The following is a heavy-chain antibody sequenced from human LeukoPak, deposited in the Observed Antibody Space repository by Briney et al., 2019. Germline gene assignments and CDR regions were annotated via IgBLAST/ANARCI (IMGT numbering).Heavy chain of an antibody. V-gene: IGHV3-48*04. Sequence: GGSLRLSCAASGFIFSTYSMNWVRQAPGKGLEWVSDISSSDGTIYYTDSVKGRFTISRDNAKSSLYLQMNSLRAEDTAVYYCAELGITMIGGVWGKGTTVTISS. CDR2: ISSSDGTI. J-gene: IGHJ6*04. CDR1: GFIFSTYS. CDR3: AELGITMIGGV. D-gene: IGHD3-10*02.